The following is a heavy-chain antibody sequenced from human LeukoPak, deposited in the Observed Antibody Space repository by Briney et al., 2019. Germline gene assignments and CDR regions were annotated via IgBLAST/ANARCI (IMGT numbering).Heavy chain of an antibody. CDR2: INHSGST. D-gene: IGHD2-8*01. CDR3: ARGEVYAHDAFDI. CDR1: GGSFSGYY. Sequence: KPSETLSLTCAVHGGSFSGYYWSWIRQPPGKGPEWIGEINHSGSTNYNPSLKSRVTISVDTYKNQFSLKLSSVTAADTAVYYCARGEVYAHDAFDIWGQGTMVTVSS. J-gene: IGHJ3*02. V-gene: IGHV4-34*01.